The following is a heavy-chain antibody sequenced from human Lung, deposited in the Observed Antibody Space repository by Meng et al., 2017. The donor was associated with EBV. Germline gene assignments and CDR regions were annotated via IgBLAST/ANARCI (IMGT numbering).Heavy chain of an antibody. V-gene: IGHV1-2*06. Sequence: QGRPGQSGAEVKKPGASVKFSCKASGYTFTGYYMHWVRQAPGQGLEWMGRINPNSGATEYAQNFQGRVTMTRDTSISTAYMELSRLRSDDTAVYYCARDSRHCTSASCYSWYFDLWGRGTLVTVSS. J-gene: IGHJ2*01. D-gene: IGHD2-2*02. CDR1: GYTFTGYY. CDR2: INPNSGAT. CDR3: ARDSRHCTSASCYSWYFDL.